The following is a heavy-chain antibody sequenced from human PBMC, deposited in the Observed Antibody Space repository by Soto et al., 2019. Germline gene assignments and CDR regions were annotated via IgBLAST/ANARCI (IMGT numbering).Heavy chain of an antibody. D-gene: IGHD3-9*01. CDR3: ARVYYDILTGYYSGAFDI. CDR2: ISAYNGNT. V-gene: IGHV1-18*01. CDR1: GYTFTSYG. Sequence: GASVKVSCKASGYTFTSYGISWVLQAPGQGLEWMGWISAYNGNTNYAQKLQGRVTMTTDTSTSTAYMELRSLRSDDTAVYYCARVYYDILTGYYSGAFDIWGQGTMVTVSS. J-gene: IGHJ3*02.